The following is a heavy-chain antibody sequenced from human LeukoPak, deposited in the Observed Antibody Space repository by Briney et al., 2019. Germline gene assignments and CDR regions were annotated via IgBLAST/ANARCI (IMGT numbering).Heavy chain of an antibody. D-gene: IGHD3-22*01. CDR1: GGSISSGHYY. Sequence: SETLSLTFSVSGGSISSGHYYWGWIRPPPGKGLDWIGSIYYTGSTYYNSSLKSRVTISVDSSQNQFSLKLRSVTAADTAVYYCAREVYYYDSSGYIEYFQYWGQGTLVTVSS. V-gene: IGHV4-39*07. CDR3: AREVYYYDSSGYIEYFQY. CDR2: IYYTGST. J-gene: IGHJ1*01.